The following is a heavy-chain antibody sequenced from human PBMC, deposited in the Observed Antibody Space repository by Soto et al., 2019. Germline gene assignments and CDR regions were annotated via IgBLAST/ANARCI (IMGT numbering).Heavy chain of an antibody. D-gene: IGHD3-9*01. CDR3: ASSSIYGMDV. J-gene: IGHJ6*02. CDR2: IYYSVNT. CDR1: GGSISSGYYY. Sequence: SETLSLTCAVSGGSISSGYYYWSWIRQPPGKGLEWIGNIYYSVNTYYNPSLKSRLIISIDTSKNQFSVKVGSVTAADTAVYYCASSSIYGMDVWAQGTRVTVS. V-gene: IGHV4-30-4*01.